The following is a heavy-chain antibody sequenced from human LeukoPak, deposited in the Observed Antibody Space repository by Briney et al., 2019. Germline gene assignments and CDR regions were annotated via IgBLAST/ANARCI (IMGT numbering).Heavy chain of an antibody. J-gene: IGHJ5*02. V-gene: IGHV4-34*01. Sequence: SETLSLTCAVYGGSFSGYYWSWIRQPPGKGLEWIGEINHSGSTNYNPSLKSRATISVDTSKNQFSLKLSSVTAADTAVYYCARDIVWLRFSWFDPWGQGTLVTVSS. CDR2: INHSGST. D-gene: IGHD5-12*01. CDR3: ARDIVWLRFSWFDP. CDR1: GGSFSGYY.